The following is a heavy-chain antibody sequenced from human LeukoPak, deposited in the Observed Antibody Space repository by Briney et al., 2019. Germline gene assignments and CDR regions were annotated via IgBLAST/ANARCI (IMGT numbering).Heavy chain of an antibody. CDR2: IYYSGST. J-gene: IGHJ5*02. CDR3: ARLRGGDYSSYNWFDP. D-gene: IGHD2-21*02. CDR1: GGSTSSSNW. Sequence: SGTLSLTCAVSGGSTSSSNWWSWVRQPPGKGLEWIGSIYYSGSTYYNPSLKSRVTISVDTSKNQFSLKLSSVTAADTAVYYCARLRGGDYSSYNWFDPWGQGTLVTVSS. V-gene: IGHV4-4*02.